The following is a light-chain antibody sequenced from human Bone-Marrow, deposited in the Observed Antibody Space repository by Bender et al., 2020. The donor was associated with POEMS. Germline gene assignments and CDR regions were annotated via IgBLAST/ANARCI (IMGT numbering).Light chain of an antibody. CDR1: ISDVGGYDY. J-gene: IGLJ3*02. CDR3: SSYTDSSTLVV. CDR2: DVS. Sequence: QSALTQPRSVSGSPGQSVTISCTGTISDVGGYDYVSWYQQHSGKAPKLMIYDVSKRPLGVPDRFSASKSGNTASLTISGLQAEDEADYYCSSYTDSSTLVVFGGGTKLTVL. V-gene: IGLV2-11*01.